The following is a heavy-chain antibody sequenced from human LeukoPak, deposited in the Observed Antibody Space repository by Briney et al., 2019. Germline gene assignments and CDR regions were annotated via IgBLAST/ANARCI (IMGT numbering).Heavy chain of an antibody. CDR3: ARYTANTAGYSFDF. CDR2: IHHSGVT. D-gene: IGHD3-22*01. CDR1: GYSISSGYY. V-gene: IGHV4-38-2*02. Sequence: SETLSLTCTVSGYSISSGYYWSWIRQPPGKGLEWIATIHHSGVTYYSPSLKSRVTMSVDTSKNQFSLKLGSVTAVSTAVYYCARYTANTAGYSFDFWGQGALVTVSS. J-gene: IGHJ4*02.